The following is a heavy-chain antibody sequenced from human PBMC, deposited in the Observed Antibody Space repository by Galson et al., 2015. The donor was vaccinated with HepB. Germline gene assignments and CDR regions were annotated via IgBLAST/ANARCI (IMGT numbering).Heavy chain of an antibody. J-gene: IGHJ4*02. V-gene: IGHV1-46*03. Sequence: SVKVSCKASGYTFTSYYMHWVRQAPGQGLEWMGIINPSGGSTSYAQKFQGRVTMTRDTSTSTVYMELSSLRSEDTAVYYCARLESIAASSYYFDYWGQGTLVTVSS. CDR1: GYTFTSYY. CDR2: INPSGGST. D-gene: IGHD6-6*01. CDR3: ARLESIAASSYYFDY.